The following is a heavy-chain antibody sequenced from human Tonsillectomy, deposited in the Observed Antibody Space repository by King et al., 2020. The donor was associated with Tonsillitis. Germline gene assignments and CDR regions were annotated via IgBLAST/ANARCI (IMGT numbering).Heavy chain of an antibody. V-gene: IGHV4-30-4*01. Sequence: VQLQESGPGLVKPSQTLSLTCTVSGGSISSGDYYWSWIRQPPGKGLGWIGYIYYSGSTYYNPSLKSRVTISVDTSKNQFSLKLSSVTAADTAVYYCARQASRYNWNHRSHGMDVWGQGTTVTVSS. CDR3: ARQASRYNWNHRSHGMDV. CDR1: GGSISSGDYY. D-gene: IGHD1-14*01. CDR2: IYYSGST. J-gene: IGHJ6*02.